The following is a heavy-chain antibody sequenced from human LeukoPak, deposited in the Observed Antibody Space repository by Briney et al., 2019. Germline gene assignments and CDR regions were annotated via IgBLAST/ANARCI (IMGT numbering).Heavy chain of an antibody. CDR1: GGSFSGYY. CDR3: AGGGSSSELT. CDR2: INHSGST. V-gene: IGHV4-34*01. Sequence: SETLSLTCAVYGGSFSGYYWSWIRQPPGKGLEWIGEINHSGSTNYNPSLKSRVTISVDTSKNQFSLKLSSVTAADTAVYYCAGGGSSSELTWGQGTLVTVSS. D-gene: IGHD6-6*01. J-gene: IGHJ5*02.